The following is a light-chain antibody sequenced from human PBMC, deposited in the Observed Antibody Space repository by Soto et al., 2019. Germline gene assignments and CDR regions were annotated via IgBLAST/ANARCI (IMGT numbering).Light chain of an antibody. CDR1: QDISTY. CDR2: TAS. Sequence: DIQLTQSPSFLSASVGDRLTITCRASQDISTYLTWYQQNPGKAPKLLIYTASTLQSGVPSRFSGSGSVTAFTLTISSLQPDDCATYYCKQLHSFPPTFAQGTKVEIK. CDR3: KQLHSFPPT. J-gene: IGKJ1*01. V-gene: IGKV1-9*01.